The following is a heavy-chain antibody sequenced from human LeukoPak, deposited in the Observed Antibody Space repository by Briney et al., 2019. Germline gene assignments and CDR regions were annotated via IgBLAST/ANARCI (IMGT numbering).Heavy chain of an antibody. Sequence: QAGGSLRLSCAASGFTFDDHTMHWVRHAPGKGLEWVSSWDDNTEYYADSVKGPFTISRDNSHASLYLQMNSLRTGDTAVYYCGKGPRRCTGCVGFDIWGQGTMVTVSS. CDR2: SWDDNTE. CDR3: GKGPRRCTGCVGFDI. J-gene: IGHJ3*02. V-gene: IGHV3-43*01. CDR1: GFTFDDHT. D-gene: IGHD2-21*01.